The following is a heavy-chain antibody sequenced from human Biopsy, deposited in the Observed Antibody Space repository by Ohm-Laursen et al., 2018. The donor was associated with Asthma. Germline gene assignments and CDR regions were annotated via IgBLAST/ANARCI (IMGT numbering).Heavy chain of an antibody. Sequence: LPLTCTVSGGSISSSHFQWGWIRQAPGKGLEWVSSITGSGGFTYYADSVKGRFTISRDKSENTLYLQMNSLTAEDTAVYHCAKDERSYYGSDSKYMQPVPLGDWGQGTLVIVSA. J-gene: IGHJ4*02. CDR1: GGSISSSHF. D-gene: IGHD2-21*01. V-gene: IGHV3-23*01. CDR2: ITGSGGFT. CDR3: AKDERSYYGSDSKYMQPVPLGD.